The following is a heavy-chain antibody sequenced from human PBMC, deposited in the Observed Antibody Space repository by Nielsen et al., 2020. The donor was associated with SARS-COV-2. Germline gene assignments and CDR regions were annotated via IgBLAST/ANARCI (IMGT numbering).Heavy chain of an antibody. CDR2: ISYDGSNK. D-gene: IGHD6-19*01. CDR3: AKGSSGWYSDY. Sequence: GESLKISCAASGFTFSSYGMHWVRQAPGKGLEWVAVISYDGSNKYYANSVKGRFTISRDNSKNTLYLQMNSLRAEDTAVYYCAKGSSGWYSDYWGQGTLVTVSS. CDR1: GFTFSSYG. J-gene: IGHJ4*02. V-gene: IGHV3-30*18.